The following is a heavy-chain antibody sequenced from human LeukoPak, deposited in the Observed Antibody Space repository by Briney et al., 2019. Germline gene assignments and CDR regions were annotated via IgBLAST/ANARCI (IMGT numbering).Heavy chain of an antibody. CDR1: GFTFSSYW. CDR2: IKQDGSEK. V-gene: IGHV3-7*01. Sequence: GGSLRLSCAASGFTFSSYWMSWVRQAPGKGLEWVANIKQDGSEKYYVDSVKGRFTISRDNAKNPLYLQMNSLRAEDTAVYYCAREEGKHIVVVTAISFDYWGQGTLVTVSS. D-gene: IGHD2-21*02. J-gene: IGHJ4*02. CDR3: AREEGKHIVVVTAISFDY.